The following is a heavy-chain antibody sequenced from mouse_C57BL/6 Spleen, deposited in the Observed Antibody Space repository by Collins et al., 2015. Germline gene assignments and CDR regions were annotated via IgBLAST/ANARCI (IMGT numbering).Heavy chain of an antibody. J-gene: IGHJ1*03. Sequence: QVQLQQPGAELVKPGASVKLSCKASGYTFTSYWMHWVKQRPGQGLEWIGMIHPNSGSTNYNEKFKSKATLTVDKSSSTAYMQLSSLTSEDSAVYYCARSTDYYGSSYVGWYFDAWGTGTTVTVSS. CDR3: ARSTDYYGSSYVGWYFDA. D-gene: IGHD1-1*01. V-gene: IGHV1-64*01. CDR1: GYTFTSYW. CDR2: IHPNSGST.